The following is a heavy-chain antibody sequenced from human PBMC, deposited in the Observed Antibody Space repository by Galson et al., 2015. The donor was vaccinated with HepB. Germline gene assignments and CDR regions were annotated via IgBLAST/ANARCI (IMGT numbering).Heavy chain of an antibody. CDR2: TYYRSRWYN. CDR1: GDSVSSNSAV. Sequence: CAISGDSVSSNSAVWNWIRQSPSRGLEWLGRTYYRSRWYNDYAGSVKSRISINADTSKNQASLQLNSVTPDDTAVYYCAYGVDVWGQGTRVSVS. V-gene: IGHV6-1*01. CDR3: AYGVDV. J-gene: IGHJ6*02.